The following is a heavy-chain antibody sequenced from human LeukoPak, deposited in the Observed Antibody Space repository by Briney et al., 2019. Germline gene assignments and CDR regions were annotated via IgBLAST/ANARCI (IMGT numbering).Heavy chain of an antibody. CDR3: ARVEGDIVGAPAFDY. V-gene: IGHV3-7*01. CDR1: GFTFSSYW. D-gene: IGHD1-26*01. Sequence: GGSLRLSCAASGFTFSSYWMSWVRQAPGKGLEWVANIKQDGSEKYYVDSVKGRFTISRDNAKNSLYLQMNSLRAEDTAVYYCARVEGDIVGAPAFDYWGQGTLVTVSS. CDR2: IKQDGSEK. J-gene: IGHJ4*02.